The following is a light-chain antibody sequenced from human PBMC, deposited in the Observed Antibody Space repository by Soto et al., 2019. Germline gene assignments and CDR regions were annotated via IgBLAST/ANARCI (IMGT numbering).Light chain of an antibody. CDR1: SSDVGGYKY. Sequence: QSALTQPRSVSGSPGQSVTISCTGTSSDVGGYKYVSWYQQHPGKAPKLMIYDVSQRPSGVPERFSGSKSGNTASLTISGHQGDDEDDYYCCSYAGSYTVVFGGGTKVTVL. J-gene: IGLJ2*01. CDR2: DVS. V-gene: IGLV2-11*01. CDR3: CSYAGSYTVV.